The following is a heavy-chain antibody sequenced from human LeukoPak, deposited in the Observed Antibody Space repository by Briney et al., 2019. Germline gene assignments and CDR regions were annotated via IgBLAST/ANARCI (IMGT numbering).Heavy chain of an antibody. CDR3: ARGVRGSYFGWYFDL. CDR1: GFTFGRYW. CDR2: FNTDGSGI. Sequence: PGGSLRLSCAVSGFTFGRYWMFWVRQAPGKGLVVVSRFNTDGSGIAYADSVKGRFTISRDTAKNTMYLQMTNVRAEDTAVYFCARGVRGSYFGWYFDLWGRGTLVTVSS. D-gene: IGHD1-26*01. V-gene: IGHV3-74*01. J-gene: IGHJ2*01.